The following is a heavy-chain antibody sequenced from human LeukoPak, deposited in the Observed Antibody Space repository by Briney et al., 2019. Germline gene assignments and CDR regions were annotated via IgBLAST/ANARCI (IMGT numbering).Heavy chain of an antibody. CDR3: ARVGPHAFDL. CDR2: IDPDGTST. CDR1: RFTFGNYW. V-gene: IGHV3-74*01. J-gene: IGHJ3*01. D-gene: IGHD3-10*01. Sequence: GGSLRLSCAASRFTFGNYWMHWVRHAPGKGLVWVSRIDPDGTSTTYADSVKGRFTISRDNAKNTLYLQMNSLRAEDTALYHCARVGPHAFDLWGQGTMVIISS.